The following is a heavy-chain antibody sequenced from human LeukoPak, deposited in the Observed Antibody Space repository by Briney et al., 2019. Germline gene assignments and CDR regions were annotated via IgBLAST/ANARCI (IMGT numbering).Heavy chain of an antibody. Sequence: ASVKGSCKASGYTSTNHYMHWVRQAPGRGLEWMGIINPSGDSTTYAQKFQRRVTMTRDTSTGTVYMELSSLRSEDTAVYYCARHDLGGFSPFDSWGQGTLVTVSS. D-gene: IGHD2-15*01. V-gene: IGHV1-46*01. CDR2: INPSGDST. J-gene: IGHJ4*02. CDR3: ARHDLGGFSPFDS. CDR1: GYTSTNHY.